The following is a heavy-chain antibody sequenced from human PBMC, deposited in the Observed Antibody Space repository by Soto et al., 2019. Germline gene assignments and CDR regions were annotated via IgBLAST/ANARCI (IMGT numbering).Heavy chain of an antibody. Sequence: QVQLVESGGGVVQPGRSLSLSCAASGFTFSNHVMQRVRQAPGKGLEWVAVIASDGSNKYYADSVKGRFTISRDNSKNTLYLQMNSLRIEDTAVYYCTKDRSTHRNYWGQGTLVTVSS. V-gene: IGHV3-30*18. CDR2: IASDGSNK. J-gene: IGHJ4*02. D-gene: IGHD5-12*01. CDR3: TKDRSTHRNY. CDR1: GFTFSNHV.